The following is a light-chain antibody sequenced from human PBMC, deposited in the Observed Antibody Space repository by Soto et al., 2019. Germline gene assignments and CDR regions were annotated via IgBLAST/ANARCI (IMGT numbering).Light chain of an antibody. Sequence: EIVMTQSPATLSVSPGERATLSCRASQSVSSNLAWYQQKPGQAPRLLIYGASTSATGIPARFSGSRSGTDFTLTISSLQSEDFAVYYCQQYNNWPRTFGQGTKVEIK. CDR2: GAS. V-gene: IGKV3-15*01. J-gene: IGKJ1*01. CDR1: QSVSSN. CDR3: QQYNNWPRT.